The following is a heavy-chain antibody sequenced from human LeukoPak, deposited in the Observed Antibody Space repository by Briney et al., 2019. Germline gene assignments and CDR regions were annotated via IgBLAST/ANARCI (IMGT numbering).Heavy chain of an antibody. D-gene: IGHD6-13*01. CDR1: GDSVSSNSAA. CDR2: TYYRSKWYN. Sequence: SQTLSLTCAISGDSVSSNSAAWNWIRQSPLRGLEWLGRTYYRSKWYNDYAVSVRSRITINPDTSKNQFSLQLNSVTPEDTAVYYCARDRENSSSWYDTHNWFDPWGQGTLVTVSS. CDR3: ARDRENSSSWYDTHNWFDP. V-gene: IGHV6-1*01. J-gene: IGHJ5*02.